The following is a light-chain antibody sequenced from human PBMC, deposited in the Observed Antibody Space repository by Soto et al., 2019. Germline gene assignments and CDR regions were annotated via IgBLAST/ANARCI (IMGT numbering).Light chain of an antibody. CDR1: QSLRSNF. Sequence: EIVFTQSPGTLSVSPGERATLSSAASQSLRSNFLAWYQQQPGQAPRLLIYDASSRAAGTPDRFSGSGSGTDFPLTISRLEPEDFAVYYCQQYGSSTWTFGQGTKVDIK. CDR2: DAS. J-gene: IGKJ1*01. V-gene: IGKV3-20*01. CDR3: QQYGSSTWT.